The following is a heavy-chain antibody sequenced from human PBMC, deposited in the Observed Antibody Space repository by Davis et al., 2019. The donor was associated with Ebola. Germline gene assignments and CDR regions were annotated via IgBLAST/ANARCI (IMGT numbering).Heavy chain of an antibody. Sequence: GESLKISCAASGFTFSDYYMSWIRQAPGKGLEWVSYISSSGKTIYYADSVKGRFTISRDNAKNSLYLQMNSLRAEDTAVYYCAREGTAAGMDVWGQGITVTVSS. V-gene: IGHV3-11*01. CDR2: ISSSGKTI. CDR3: AREGTAAGMDV. J-gene: IGHJ6*02. D-gene: IGHD6-13*01. CDR1: GFTFSDYY.